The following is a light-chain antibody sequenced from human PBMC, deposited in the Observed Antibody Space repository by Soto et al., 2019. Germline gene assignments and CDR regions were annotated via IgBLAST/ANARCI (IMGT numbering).Light chain of an antibody. J-gene: IGKJ1*01. V-gene: IGKV1-27*01. CDR2: AAS. CDR3: QKYNSAPRA. Sequence: DIQMTQSPSSLSASVGDRVTITCRASQGISNYLAWYQQKPGKVPKLLIYAASTLQSGVPSRFSGSGSGTDFTLTISSLPPEDVATYYCQKYNSAPRAFGQETKVEIK. CDR1: QGISNY.